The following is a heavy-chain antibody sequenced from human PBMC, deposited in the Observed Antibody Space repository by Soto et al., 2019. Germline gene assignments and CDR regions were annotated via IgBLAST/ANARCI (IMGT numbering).Heavy chain of an antibody. V-gene: IGHV4-31*03. CDR2: IYYSGST. CDR3: ARALPPYSGYAEEGWFDP. Sequence: QVQLQESGPGLVKPSQTLSLTCTVSGGSISSGGYYWSWIRQHPGKGLEWIGYIYYSGSTYYNQSLKSRVTISVDTSKNQFSLKLSSVTAADTAVYYGARALPPYSGYAEEGWFDPWGQGTLVTVSS. CDR1: GGSISSGGYY. J-gene: IGHJ5*02. D-gene: IGHD5-12*01.